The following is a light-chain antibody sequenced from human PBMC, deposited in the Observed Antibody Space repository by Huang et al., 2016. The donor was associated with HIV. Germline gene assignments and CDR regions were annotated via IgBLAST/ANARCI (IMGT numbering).Light chain of an antibody. CDR1: ESISSW. Sequence: DIQMTQSPSTLSASIGDRVTITCRARESISSWLAWYQQKPGKAPKLLIYKASSLESGVPSRFSGSGSGTEFTLTISSLQPDDFATYYCQQYNTYQWTFGQGTKLEIK. V-gene: IGKV1-5*03. CDR3: QQYNTYQWT. J-gene: IGKJ1*01. CDR2: KAS.